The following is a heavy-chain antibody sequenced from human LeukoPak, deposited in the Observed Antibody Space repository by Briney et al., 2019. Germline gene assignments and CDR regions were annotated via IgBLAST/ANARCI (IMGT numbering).Heavy chain of an antibody. D-gene: IGHD2-15*01. CDR3: ARVVVAATPYYYYYYMDV. CDR2: IKKDGSEK. V-gene: IGHV3-7*01. CDR1: GFTFSSYW. Sequence: PGGSLRLSCAASGFTFSSYWMSWVRQAPGKGLEWVANIKKDGSEKYYVDSVKGRFTISRANAKNSLYLQMNSLRAEDTAVYYCARVVVAATPYYYYYYMDVWGKGTTVTVSS. J-gene: IGHJ6*03.